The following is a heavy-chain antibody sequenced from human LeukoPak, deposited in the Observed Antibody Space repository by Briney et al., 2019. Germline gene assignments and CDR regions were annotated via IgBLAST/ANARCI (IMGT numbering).Heavy chain of an antibody. Sequence: PGGSLRLSCAASGFTFSSYSMNWVRQAPGKGLEWVSYISISSSTIYYADSVTGRFTISRDNAKTSLYLQMNSLRAEDTAVYYCARDRGPYCSGGSCYNYWGQGTLVTVSS. V-gene: IGHV3-48*01. D-gene: IGHD2-15*01. CDR2: ISISSSTI. CDR3: ARDRGPYCSGGSCYNY. CDR1: GFTFSSYS. J-gene: IGHJ4*02.